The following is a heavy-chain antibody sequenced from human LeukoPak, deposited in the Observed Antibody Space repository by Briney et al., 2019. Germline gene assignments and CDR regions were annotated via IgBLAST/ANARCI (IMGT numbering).Heavy chain of an antibody. CDR3: ARSSKYYSDY. D-gene: IGHD3-16*01. CDR1: GGPISSGSYY. Sequence: PSETLSLTCTVSGGPISSGSYYWSWIRQPAGKGLEWIGRIYTSGSTNYNPSLKSRVTISVDTSKNQFSLKLSSVTAADTAVYYCARSSKYYSDYWGQGTLVTVSS. J-gene: IGHJ4*02. CDR2: IYTSGST. V-gene: IGHV4-61*02.